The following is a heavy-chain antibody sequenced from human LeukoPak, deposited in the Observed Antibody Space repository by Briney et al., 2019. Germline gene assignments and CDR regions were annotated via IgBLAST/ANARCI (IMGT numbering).Heavy chain of an antibody. D-gene: IGHD1-26*01. J-gene: IGHJ4*02. V-gene: IGHV4-39*01. CDR3: ARTADSGSYDG. CDR2: IYYSGST. Sequence: SETLSLTCTVSGGSISSSSYYWGWIRQPPGKGLEWIGSIYYSGSTYYNPSLKSRVTISVDTSKNQFSLKLSSVTAADTAVYYCARTADSGSYDGWGQGTLVTVSS. CDR1: GGSISSSSYY.